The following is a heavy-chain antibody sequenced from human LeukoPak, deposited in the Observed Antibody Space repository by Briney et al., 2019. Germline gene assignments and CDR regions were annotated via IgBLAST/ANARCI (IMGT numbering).Heavy chain of an antibody. CDR2: ISSSSSYI. CDR3: ARDYGPNYFDY. CDR1: GFTFSSYS. D-gene: IGHD3-16*01. V-gene: IGHV3-21*01. J-gene: IGHJ4*02. Sequence: GGSLRLSCAASGFTFSSYSMNWVRQAPGKGLEWVSSISSSSSYIYYADSVKGRFTISGDNAKNSLYLQMNSLRAEDTAVYYCARDYGPNYFDYWGQGTLVTVSS.